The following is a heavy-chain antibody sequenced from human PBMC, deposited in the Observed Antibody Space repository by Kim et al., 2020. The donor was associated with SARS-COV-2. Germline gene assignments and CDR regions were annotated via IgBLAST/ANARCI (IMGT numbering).Heavy chain of an antibody. D-gene: IGHD6-13*01. CDR3: AKYTSSWTGRDFDY. CDR2: ISGDGLNT. Sequence: GGSLRLSCAASGFTFDDYAMHWVRQAPGKGLEWVSLISGDGLNTYYTDSVKGRFTISRDNSKNSLYLQMNSLRTEDTALYYCAKYTSSWTGRDFDYWGPGTLVPGSS. J-gene: IGHJ4*02. V-gene: IGHV3-43*02. CDR1: GFTFDDYA.